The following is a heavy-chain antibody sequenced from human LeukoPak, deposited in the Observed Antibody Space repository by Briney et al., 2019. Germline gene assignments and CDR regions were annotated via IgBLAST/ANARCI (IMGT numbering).Heavy chain of an antibody. J-gene: IGHJ4*02. V-gene: IGHV1-18*01. CDR3: ARDHEPYYYDSSGSDY. CDR2: ISAYNGKT. Sequence: GASVKVSCKASGYTFTSYGISWVRQAPGQGLEWMGWISAYNGKTNYAQKLQGRVTMTTDTSTSTAYMELRSLRSDDTAVYYCARDHEPYYYDSSGSDYWGQGTLVTVSS. CDR1: GYTFTSYG. D-gene: IGHD3-22*01.